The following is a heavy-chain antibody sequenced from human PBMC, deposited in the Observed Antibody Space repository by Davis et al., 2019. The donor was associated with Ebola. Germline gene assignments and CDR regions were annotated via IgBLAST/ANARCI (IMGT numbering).Heavy chain of an antibody. J-gene: IGHJ4*02. CDR2: IDTSDSYT. V-gene: IGHV5-10-1*01. D-gene: IGHD2-2*01. Sequence: PGGSLRLSCKASGYSFTSYWIIWVRQMPGKGLEWMGRIDTSDSYTNYNPSFQGHVTFSSDRSITTAYLQWSGLKASDTAMYYCARRAYCTGTGCTFDYWGQGTLVTVSS. CDR3: ARRAYCTGTGCTFDY. CDR1: GYSFTSYW.